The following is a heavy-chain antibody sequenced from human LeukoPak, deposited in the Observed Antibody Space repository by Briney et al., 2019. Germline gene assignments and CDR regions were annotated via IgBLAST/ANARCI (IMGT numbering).Heavy chain of an antibody. CDR1: GVSVSRGSYY. Sequence: SETLSLTCTVSGVSVSRGSYYWSWIRQPPGKGLEWIGYIYYSGSTNYNPSLKSRVTISVDTSKNQFSLKLSSVTAAGTAVYYCARDIMVRGVWSDYWGQGTLVTVSS. V-gene: IGHV4-61*01. CDR2: IYYSGST. CDR3: ARDIMVRGVWSDY. J-gene: IGHJ4*02. D-gene: IGHD3-10*01.